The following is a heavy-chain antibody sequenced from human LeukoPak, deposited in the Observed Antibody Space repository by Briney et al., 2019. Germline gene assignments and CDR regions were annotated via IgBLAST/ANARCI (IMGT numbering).Heavy chain of an antibody. V-gene: IGHV1-69*13. D-gene: IGHD6-19*01. CDR1: GGTFSSYA. Sequence: ASVKVSCKASGGTFSSYAISWVRQAPGQGLEWMGGIIPIFGTANYAQKFQGRVTITADESTSTAYMELSSLRSEDTAVYYCARGDGSGWDFDYWGQGTRVTVSS. CDR3: ARGDGSGWDFDY. J-gene: IGHJ4*02. CDR2: IIPIFGTA.